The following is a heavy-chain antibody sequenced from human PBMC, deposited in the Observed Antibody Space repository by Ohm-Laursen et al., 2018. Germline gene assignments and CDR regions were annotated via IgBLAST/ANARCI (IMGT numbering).Heavy chain of an antibody. D-gene: IGHD6-19*01. V-gene: IGHV3-9*01. CDR1: GFTFDDYA. Sequence: LRLSCTASGFTFDDYAMHWVRQAPGKGLEWVSGISWNSGSIGYADSVKGRFTISRDNAKNSLYLQMNSLRAEDTALYYCAKDRSSGLYYYGMDVWGQGTTVTVSS. CDR3: AKDRSSGLYYYGMDV. J-gene: IGHJ6*02. CDR2: ISWNSGSI.